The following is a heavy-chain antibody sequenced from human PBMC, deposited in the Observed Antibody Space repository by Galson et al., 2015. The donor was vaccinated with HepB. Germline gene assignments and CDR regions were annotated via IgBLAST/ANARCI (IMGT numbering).Heavy chain of an antibody. CDR1: GFTFSRYA. Sequence: SLRLSCAASGFTFSRYAMHWVRQAPGKGLEWVAVISYDGSNKYYADSVKGRFTISRDNSKNTLYLQMNSLRAEDTAVYYCARDGKWLEEDYFDYWGQGTLVTVSS. D-gene: IGHD6-19*01. CDR2: ISYDGSNK. CDR3: ARDGKWLEEDYFDY. J-gene: IGHJ4*02. V-gene: IGHV3-30-3*01.